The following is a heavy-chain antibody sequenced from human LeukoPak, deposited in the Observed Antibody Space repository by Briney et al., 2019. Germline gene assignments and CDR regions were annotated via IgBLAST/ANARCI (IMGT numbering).Heavy chain of an antibody. D-gene: IGHD5-18*01. CDR3: ARERRGYSYGRGDY. J-gene: IGHJ4*02. CDR2: ISGYNGET. Sequence: ASVNVSCKASGYTLSSYGISWVGQAAGQGGEGMGWISGYNGETRHAQNLQGRVTVTTDTSTSTAYMERRSLRSDDTAVYCCARERRGYSYGRGDYWGQGTLVTVSS. CDR1: GYTLSSYG. V-gene: IGHV1-18*01.